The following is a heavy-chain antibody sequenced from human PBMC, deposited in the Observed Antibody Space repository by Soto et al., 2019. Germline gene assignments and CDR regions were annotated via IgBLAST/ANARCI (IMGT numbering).Heavy chain of an antibody. CDR2: IWYDGSNK. J-gene: IGHJ6*02. CDR1: GFTFSSYG. D-gene: IGHD6-25*01. V-gene: IGHV3-33*01. CDR3: TRSGYGMDV. Sequence: SLRLSCAASGFTFSSYGMHWVRQAPGKGLEWVAVIWYDGSNKYYADSVKGRFTISRDNSKNTLYLQMNSLRGEDTAVYYCTRSGYGMDVWGQGTTVTVSS.